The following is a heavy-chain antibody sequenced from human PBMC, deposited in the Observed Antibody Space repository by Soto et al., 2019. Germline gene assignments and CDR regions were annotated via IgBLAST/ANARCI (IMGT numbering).Heavy chain of an antibody. CDR1: GGSISSGGYY. V-gene: IGHV4-31*03. CDR3: ARDEAQLNVFDY. Sequence: PSETLSLTCTVSGGSISSGGYYWSWIRQHPGKGLEWIGYIYYSGSTYYNPSLKSRVTISVDTSKNQFSLKLSSVTAADTAVYYCARDEAQLNVFDYWGQGTLVTVSS. D-gene: IGHD2-2*01. CDR2: IYYSGST. J-gene: IGHJ4*02.